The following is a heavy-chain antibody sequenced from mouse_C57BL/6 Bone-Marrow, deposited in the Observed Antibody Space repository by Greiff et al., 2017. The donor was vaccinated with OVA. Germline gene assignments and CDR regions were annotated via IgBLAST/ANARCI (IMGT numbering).Heavy chain of an antibody. Sequence: VQGVESGAELVKPGASVKISCKASGYAFSSYWMNWVKQRPGKGLEWIGQIYPGDGDTNYNGKFKGKATLTADKSSSTAYMQLSSLTSEDSAVYFCARFHYYGSSRFDYWGQGTTLTVSS. CDR2: IYPGDGDT. CDR3: ARFHYYGSSRFDY. CDR1: GYAFSSYW. D-gene: IGHD1-1*01. J-gene: IGHJ2*01. V-gene: IGHV1-80*01.